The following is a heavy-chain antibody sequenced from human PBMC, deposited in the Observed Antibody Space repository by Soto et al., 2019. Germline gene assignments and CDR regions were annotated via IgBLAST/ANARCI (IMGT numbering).Heavy chain of an antibody. CDR2: ISAYNGNT. CDR3: GRDPGYQLLLVHFYGMDV. CDR1: GYTFTSYG. D-gene: IGHD2-2*01. V-gene: IGHV1-18*01. Sequence: QVQLVQSGAEVKKPGASVKVSCKASGYTFTSYGISWVRQAPGQGLEWMGWISAYNGNTNYAQKLQGRVTMTTDTSPRTAYMGLRSLRSDDPAVFYLGRDPGYQLLLVHFYGMDVWGQGTTVTVSS. J-gene: IGHJ6*02.